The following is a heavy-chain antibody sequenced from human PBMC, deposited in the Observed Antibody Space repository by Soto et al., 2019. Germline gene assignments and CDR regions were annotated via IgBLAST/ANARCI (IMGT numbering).Heavy chain of an antibody. D-gene: IGHD6-19*01. CDR2: ISAYNGNT. V-gene: IGHV1-18*01. CDR1: GYTFTSYG. Sequence: QVQLVQSGAEVKKPGASVKVSCKASGYTFTSYGISWVRQAPGQGLEWMGWISAYNGNTNYAQKFQGRVTMTTDTSTSTAYVELSSLRADDTAVYYCAGAGGGWHCGYWGQGALVTVSS. CDR3: AGAGGGWHCGY. J-gene: IGHJ4*02.